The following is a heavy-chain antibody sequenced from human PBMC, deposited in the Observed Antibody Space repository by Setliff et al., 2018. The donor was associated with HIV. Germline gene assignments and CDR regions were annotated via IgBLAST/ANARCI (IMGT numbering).Heavy chain of an antibody. Sequence: ETLSLTCTVSDSGTYYRSWIRQPAGKGLEWIGRVSSRGDTNYNPSLKSRVTMSVDTSKNQFSLKLNSVTAADTAVYYCARDVLDLVISVYGFWGQGIPVTVSS. CDR1: DSGTYY. V-gene: IGHV4-4*07. D-gene: IGHD3-22*01. CDR2: VSSRGDT. J-gene: IGHJ4*02. CDR3: ARDVLDLVISVYGF.